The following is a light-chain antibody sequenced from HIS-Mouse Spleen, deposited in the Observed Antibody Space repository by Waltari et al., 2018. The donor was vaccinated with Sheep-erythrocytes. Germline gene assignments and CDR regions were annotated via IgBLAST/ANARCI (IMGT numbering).Light chain of an antibody. Sequence: SYELTQPPSVSVSPGQTASITCSGDKLGDKYACWYQQKPGQSPVLVIYQDSKRPSGIPERFSGSNSGNTATLTISGTQAMDEADYYCCSYAGSYTLGNYVFGTGTKVTVL. CDR2: QDS. V-gene: IGLV3-1*01. CDR1: KLGDKY. CDR3: CSYAGSYTLGNYV. J-gene: IGLJ1*01.